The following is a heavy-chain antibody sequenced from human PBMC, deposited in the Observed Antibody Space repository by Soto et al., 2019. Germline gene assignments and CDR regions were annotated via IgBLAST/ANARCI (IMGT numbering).Heavy chain of an antibody. CDR1: GFTFSSYW. CDR2: INSDGSST. CDR3: AKLSGETVVDY. D-gene: IGHD2-15*01. Sequence: PGGSLRLSCAASGFTFSSYWMHWVRQAPGKGLVWVSRINSDGSSTSYADSVKGRFTISRDNAKNTLYLQMNSLRAEDTAVYYCAKLSGETVVDYWGQGTLVTVSS. V-gene: IGHV3-74*01. J-gene: IGHJ4*02.